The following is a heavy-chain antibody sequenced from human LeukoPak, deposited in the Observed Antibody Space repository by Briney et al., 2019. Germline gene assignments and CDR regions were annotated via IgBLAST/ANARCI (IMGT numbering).Heavy chain of an antibody. CDR3: ARSDYGDVDAFDI. V-gene: IGHV3-7*01. Sequence: GGSLRLSCAASGFTFTTYWMSWVRQPPGKGLEWVANIKQDGTEKYYVDSVKGRFTISRDNAKNSLYLQMNSLRAEDTAVYYCARSDYGDVDAFDIWGQGTMVTVSS. J-gene: IGHJ3*02. D-gene: IGHD4-17*01. CDR2: IKQDGTEK. CDR1: GFTFTTYW.